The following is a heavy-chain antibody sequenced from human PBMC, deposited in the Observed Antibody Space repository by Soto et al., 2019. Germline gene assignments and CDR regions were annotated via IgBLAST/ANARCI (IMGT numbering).Heavy chain of an antibody. CDR1: GYSFTSYW. D-gene: IGHD3-22*01. CDR3: ATRNYDRSGYAYSAAFDI. J-gene: IGHJ3*02. V-gene: IGHV5-51*01. Sequence: GESLKISCKGSGYSFTSYWIGWVRQMPGKGLEWMGIIYPGDSDTRYSPSFQGQVTISADKSISTAYLQWSSLKASDTAMYYCATRNYDRSGYAYSAAFDIWGQGTMVTVS. CDR2: IYPGDSDT.